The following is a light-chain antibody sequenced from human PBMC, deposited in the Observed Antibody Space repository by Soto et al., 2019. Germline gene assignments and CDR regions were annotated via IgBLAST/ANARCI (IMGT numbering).Light chain of an antibody. CDR1: QSISSP. CDR2: AAS. J-gene: IGKJ5*01. V-gene: IGKV1-39*01. Sequence: DIQMTQSPSSLSASIGDRVTITCRASQSISSPLYWFQQKPGQAPKLLIYAASSLQSGVPSRFSGSGSGTDFTLTISSLQPEDFATYYCQQSYSNSITFGQGTRLEIK. CDR3: QQSYSNSIT.